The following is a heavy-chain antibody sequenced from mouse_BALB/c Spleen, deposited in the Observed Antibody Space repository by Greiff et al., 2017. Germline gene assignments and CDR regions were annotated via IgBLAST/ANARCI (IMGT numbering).Heavy chain of an antibody. Sequence: QVHVKQSGAELVRPGSSVKISCKASGYAFSSYWMNWVKQRPGQGLEWIGQIYPGDGDTNYNGKFKGKATLTADKSSSTAYMQLSSLTSEDSAVYFCARRGYGNYVDYWGQGTTLTVSS. D-gene: IGHD2-1*01. CDR1: GYAFSSYW. CDR2: IYPGDGDT. J-gene: IGHJ2*01. CDR3: ARRGYGNYVDY. V-gene: IGHV1-80*01.